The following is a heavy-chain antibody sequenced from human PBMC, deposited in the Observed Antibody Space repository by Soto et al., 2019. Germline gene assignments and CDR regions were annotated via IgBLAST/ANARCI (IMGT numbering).Heavy chain of an antibody. V-gene: IGHV1-69*13. CDR2: IIPIFGTA. D-gene: IGHD4-17*01. CDR3: ARDGRNDYGDYGRYYYYXXGMDV. CDR1: GGTFSSYA. Sequence: SVKVSCKASGGTFSSYAISWVRQAPGQGLEWMGGIIPIFGTANYAQKFQGRVTITADESTSTAYMELSSLRSEDTAVYYCARDGRNDYGDYGRYYYYXXGMDVXGXGTTVTVSS. J-gene: IGHJ6*04.